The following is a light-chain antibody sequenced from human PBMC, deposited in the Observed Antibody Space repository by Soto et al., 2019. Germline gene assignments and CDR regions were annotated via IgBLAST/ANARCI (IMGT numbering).Light chain of an antibody. CDR1: SSDVGGYKY. J-gene: IGLJ1*01. Sequence: QSVLTQPPSASGTPGQRVTISCSGSSSDVGGYKYVSWYQQHPGKAPKLMIFEVNKRPSGVPDRFSGSKSGNTASLTVSGLQAEDEADYYCSSYAGINNLGVFGTGTKLTVL. CDR3: SSYAGINNLGV. V-gene: IGLV2-8*01. CDR2: EVN.